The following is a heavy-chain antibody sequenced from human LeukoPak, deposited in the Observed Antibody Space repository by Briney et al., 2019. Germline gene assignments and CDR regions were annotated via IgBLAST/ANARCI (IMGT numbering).Heavy chain of an antibody. Sequence: GGSLRLSCTASGFTFDSYGMAWVRQAPGKGLEWVASIYGSGIETFYADSVKARFTVSRDNSKNTLYLQLSSLRAEDTAVYYCANSGVWSGSWYYSHLDLWGRGTLVTVSS. CDR2: IYGSGIET. D-gene: IGHD1-26*01. V-gene: IGHV3-23*01. CDR1: GFTFDSYG. J-gene: IGHJ2*01. CDR3: ANSGVWSGSWYYSHLDL.